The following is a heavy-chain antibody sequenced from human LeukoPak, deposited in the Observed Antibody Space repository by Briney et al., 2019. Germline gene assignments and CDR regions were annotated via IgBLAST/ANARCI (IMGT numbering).Heavy chain of an antibody. D-gene: IGHD5-24*01. V-gene: IGHV4-59*01. CDR3: ARERGRWLQPFDY. CDR2: IYYSGST. J-gene: IGHJ4*02. CDR1: GVSISNYY. Sequence: SETLSLTCTVSGVSISNYYWNWIRQPPGKGLEWIGYIYYSGSTNYNPSLKSRVTISVDTSKNQFSLKLSSVTAADTAVYYCARERGRWLQPFDYWGQGTLVTVSS.